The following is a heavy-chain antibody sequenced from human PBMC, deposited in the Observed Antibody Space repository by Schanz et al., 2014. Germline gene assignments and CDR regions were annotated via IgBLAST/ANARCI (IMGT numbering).Heavy chain of an antibody. CDR1: GFDFNSYS. CDR3: ARDGDRFYHNYYMDV. Sequence: EVQLVESGGGLVKPGGSLRLSCEASGFDFNSYSMNWVRQVPGKGLEWLSYIATSSSTRHYADSVKGRVTISRDNAKNSVSLQMRRLRVEDTAVYYCARDGDRFYHNYYMDVWGKGTTVTVSS. D-gene: IGHD4-17*01. V-gene: IGHV3-48*01. J-gene: IGHJ6*03. CDR2: IATSSSTR.